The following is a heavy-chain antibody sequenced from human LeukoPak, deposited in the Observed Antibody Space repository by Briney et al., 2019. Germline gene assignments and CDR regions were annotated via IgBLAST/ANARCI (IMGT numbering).Heavy chain of an antibody. V-gene: IGHV6-1*01. J-gene: IGHJ4*02. Sequence: SQTLSLSCVISGDNVSSNSAAWNWIRQSPSRGLEWLGRTYYRSKWYNDYAVSVKSRITINPDTSKNQFSLQLNSVTPEDTAVYYCARDRSSLGLWFGELRNWGQGTLVTVSS. CDR3: ARDRSSLGLWFGELRN. CDR2: TYYRSKWYN. CDR1: GDNVSSNSAA. D-gene: IGHD3-10*01.